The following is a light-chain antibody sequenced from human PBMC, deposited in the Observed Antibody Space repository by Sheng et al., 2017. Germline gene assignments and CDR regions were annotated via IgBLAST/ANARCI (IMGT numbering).Light chain of an antibody. V-gene: IGKV1-17*01. J-gene: IGKJ5*01. CDR1: QVIGSS. CDR2: AAS. CDR3: LQHNTYPVT. Sequence: DIQVTQSPSSLSASIGDRVTITCRTSQVIGSSIAWYQQKPGKAPKLLIYAASSLQSGVPSRFSGSGSGTEFTLTISSLQPEDFAIYYCLQHNTYPVTFGQGTRLEIK.